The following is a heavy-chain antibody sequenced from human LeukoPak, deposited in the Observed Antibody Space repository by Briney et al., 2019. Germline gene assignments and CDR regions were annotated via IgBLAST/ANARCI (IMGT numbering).Heavy chain of an antibody. CDR2: IYTSGST. D-gene: IGHD6-19*01. CDR1: GGSISSYY. CDR3: ARSWLPTGGYYYYMDV. V-gene: IGHV4-4*07. J-gene: IGHJ6*03. Sequence: SETLSLTCTVSGGSISSYYWSWIRQPAGKGLEWIGRIYTSGSTNYNPSLKSRVTISVDTSKNQFSLKLSSVTAADTAVYYCARSWLPTGGYYYYMDVWGKGTTVTVSS.